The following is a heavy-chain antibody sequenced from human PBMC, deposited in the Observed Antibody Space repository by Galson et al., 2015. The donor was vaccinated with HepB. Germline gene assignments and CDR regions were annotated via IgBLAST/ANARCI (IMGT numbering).Heavy chain of an antibody. V-gene: IGHV1-18*01. D-gene: IGHD6-13*01. CDR1: GHTFTSYG. CDR2: ISAYNGNT. Sequence: SCKASGHTFTSYGISWVRQAPGQGLEWMGWISAYNGNTNYAQKLQGRVTMTTDTSTSTAYMELRSLRSDDTAVYYCARVSSSPLLAFDIWGQGTMVTVSS. CDR3: ARVSSSPLLAFDI. J-gene: IGHJ3*02.